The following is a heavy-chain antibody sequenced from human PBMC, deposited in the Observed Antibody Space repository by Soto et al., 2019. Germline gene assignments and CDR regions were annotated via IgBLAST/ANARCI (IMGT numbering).Heavy chain of an antibody. D-gene: IGHD3-10*01. CDR3: ARDKITCLFDY. CDR2: INHSGST. J-gene: IGHJ4*02. V-gene: IGHV4-34*01. CDR1: GGSFSGYY. Sequence: PSETLSLTCAVYGGSFSGYYWSWIRQPPGKGLEWIGEINHSGSTNYNPSLKSRVTISVDTSKNQFSLKLTSVTAADTAVYYCARDKITCLFDYWGQGTLVTVPS.